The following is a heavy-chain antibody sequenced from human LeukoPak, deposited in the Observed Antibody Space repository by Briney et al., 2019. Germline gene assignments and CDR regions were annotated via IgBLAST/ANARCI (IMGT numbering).Heavy chain of an antibody. CDR1: GFTFDDYG. J-gene: IGHJ6*03. Sequence: GGSLRLSCVASGFTFDDYGMSWVRQAPGKGLEWVSGINWNGGSTDYADSVKGRFTISRDNAKNSLYLQMNSLRAEDTALYYCARVGYCSGGSCYSFSHYYYYYMDVWGKGTTVTVSS. CDR2: INWNGGST. D-gene: IGHD2-15*01. V-gene: IGHV3-20*04. CDR3: ARVGYCSGGSCYSFSHYYYYYMDV.